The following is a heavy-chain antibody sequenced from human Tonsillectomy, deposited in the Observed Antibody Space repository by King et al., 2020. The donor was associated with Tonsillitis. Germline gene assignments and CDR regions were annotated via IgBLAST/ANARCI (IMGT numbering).Heavy chain of an antibody. CDR1: GFTFSSYS. D-gene: IGHD3-10*01. J-gene: IGHJ4*02. CDR3: ARAGYGSGLTGGY. CDR2: ISSSSSYI. Sequence: VQLVESGGGLVKPGGSLRLSCAASGFTFSSYSMNWVRQAPGKGLEWVSSISSSSSYIYYADSVKGRFTISRDNAKNSLYLQMNSLRAEDTAVYYCARAGYGSGLTGGYWGQGTLVTVSA. V-gene: IGHV3-21*01.